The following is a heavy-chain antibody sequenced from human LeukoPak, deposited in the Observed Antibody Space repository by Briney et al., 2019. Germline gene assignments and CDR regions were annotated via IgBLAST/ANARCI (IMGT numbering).Heavy chain of an antibody. CDR1: GGSISSYY. Sequence: SETLSLTCTVSGGSISSYYWSWIRQAPGKGLEWIGYIFNTGDTNYHPSLESRVTISVDSSKNQVSLRLNSVTAADTAVYYCARNFPGRTEDVWGKGTTVTVSS. CDR3: ARNFPGRTEDV. CDR2: IFNTGDT. V-gene: IGHV4-59*01. J-gene: IGHJ6*04.